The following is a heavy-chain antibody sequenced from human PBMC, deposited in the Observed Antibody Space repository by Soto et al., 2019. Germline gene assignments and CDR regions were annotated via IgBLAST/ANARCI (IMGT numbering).Heavy chain of an antibody. CDR3: VRGSGYDYGDYVPSVGMDV. Sequence: SETLSLTCTVSGGSISSYYWSWIRQPAGKGLEWIGRIYTSGSTNYNPSLKSRVTMSVDTSKNQFSLKLSSVTAADTAVYYCVRGSGYDYGDYVPSVGMDVWGQGTTVTVSS. V-gene: IGHV4-4*07. J-gene: IGHJ6*02. CDR1: GGSISSYY. D-gene: IGHD4-17*01. CDR2: IYTSGST.